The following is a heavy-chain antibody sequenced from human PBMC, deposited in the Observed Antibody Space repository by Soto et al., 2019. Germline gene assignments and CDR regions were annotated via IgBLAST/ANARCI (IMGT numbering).Heavy chain of an antibody. CDR1: GFTFSSYA. Sequence: EVQLLESGGGLVQPGGSLRLSCAASGFTFSSYAMSWVRQAPGKGLEWVSAISGSGGSTYYADSVKGRFTISRDNSKNTLYLQMNSLRAEDTAVYYCAKGAVDWFPQAPPPYFDYWGQGTLVTVSS. CDR3: AKGAVDWFPQAPPPYFDY. V-gene: IGHV3-23*01. D-gene: IGHD3-9*01. CDR2: ISGSGGST. J-gene: IGHJ4*02.